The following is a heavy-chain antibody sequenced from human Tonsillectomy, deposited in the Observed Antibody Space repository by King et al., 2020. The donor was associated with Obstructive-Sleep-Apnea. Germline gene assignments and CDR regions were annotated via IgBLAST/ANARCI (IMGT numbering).Heavy chain of an antibody. CDR1: GGSISSSSYY. CDR3: ARWGTTVTTTVDY. Sequence: QLQESGPGLVKPSETLSLTCTVSGGSISSSSYYWGWIRQPPGKGLEWIGSIYYSGSTYSNPSLKSRVTISVDTSKNQFTLKLSSVTAADTAVYYCARWGTTVTTTVDYWGQGTLVTVSS. D-gene: IGHD4-17*01. V-gene: IGHV4-39*06. J-gene: IGHJ4*02. CDR2: IYYSGST.